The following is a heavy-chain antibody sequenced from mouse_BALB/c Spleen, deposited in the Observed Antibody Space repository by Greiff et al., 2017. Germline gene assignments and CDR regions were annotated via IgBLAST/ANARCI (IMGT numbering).Heavy chain of an antibody. D-gene: IGHD2-2*01. CDR2: IFPGTGTT. CDR3: ASSGGLRRIPYYAMDY. V-gene: IGHV1S132*01. CDR1: CYTFTSYW. Sequence: VQLQQSGAELVKPGASVKLSCKTSCYTFTSYWIQWVKQRPGQGLGWIGEIFPGTGTTYYNEKFKGKATLTIDTSSSTAYMQLSSLTSEDSAVYFCASSGGLRRIPYYAMDYWGQGTSVTVSS. J-gene: IGHJ4*01.